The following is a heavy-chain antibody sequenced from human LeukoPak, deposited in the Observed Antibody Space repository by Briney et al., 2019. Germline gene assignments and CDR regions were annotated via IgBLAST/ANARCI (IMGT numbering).Heavy chain of an antibody. Sequence: GGALRLSCAASGFTFSSYAMSWVRQAPGKRLEWVSAISGSGGSTYYADSVKGRFTISRDNSKNTLYLQMNSLRAEDTAVYYCAKSVRKSGWVQLWLFFDYWGQGTLVTVSS. V-gene: IGHV3-23*01. J-gene: IGHJ4*02. CDR3: AKSVRKSGWVQLWLFFDY. CDR1: GFTFSSYA. CDR2: ISGSGGST. D-gene: IGHD5-18*01.